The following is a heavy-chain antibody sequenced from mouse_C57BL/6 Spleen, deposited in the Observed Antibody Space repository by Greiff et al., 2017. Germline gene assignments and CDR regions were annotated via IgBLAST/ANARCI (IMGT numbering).Heavy chain of an antibody. CDR1: GFTFSNYW. J-gene: IGHJ2*01. Sequence: EVKVEESGGGLVQPGGSMKLSCVASGFTFSNYWMNWVRQSPEKGLEWVAQISSKSDNYATNYAESVKGRFTISRDDSKSSVYLQMNNLRAEDAGIYYCTGELRYFDYWGQGTTLTVSS. D-gene: IGHD2-4*01. CDR3: TGELRYFDY. V-gene: IGHV6-3*01. CDR2: ISSKSDNYAT.